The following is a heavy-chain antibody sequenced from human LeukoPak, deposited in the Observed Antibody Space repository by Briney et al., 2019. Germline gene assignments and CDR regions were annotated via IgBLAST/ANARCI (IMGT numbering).Heavy chain of an antibody. V-gene: IGHV3-48*04. CDR2: ISSSSSTI. D-gene: IGHD1-14*01. CDR1: GFTFSSYS. Sequence: GGSLRLSCAASGFTFSSYSMNWVRQAPGKGLAWVSYISSSSSTICYADSVKGRFTISRDNAKNTLYLQMNSLRAEDTAVYYCARDSSPTTGGYYMDVWGKGTTVTVSS. J-gene: IGHJ6*03. CDR3: ARDSSPTTGGYYMDV.